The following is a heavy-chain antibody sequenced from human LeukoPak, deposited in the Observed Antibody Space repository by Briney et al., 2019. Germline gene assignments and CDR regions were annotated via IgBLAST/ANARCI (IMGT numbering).Heavy chain of an antibody. J-gene: IGHJ3*02. D-gene: IGHD6-19*01. V-gene: IGHV4-39*01. Sequence: SETLSLTCTVSGGSISSSSYYWGWIRQPPGKGLEWIGSIYCSGSTYYNPSLKSRVTISVDTSKSQFSLRLSSVTAADTAVYYCARHTSGWHDAFDIWGQGTMVTVSS. CDR3: ARHTSGWHDAFDI. CDR1: GGSISSSSYY. CDR2: IYCSGST.